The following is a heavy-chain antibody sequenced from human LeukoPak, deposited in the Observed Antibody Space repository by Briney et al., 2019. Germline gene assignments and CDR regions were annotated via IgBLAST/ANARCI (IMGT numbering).Heavy chain of an antibody. CDR3: AKATGYTYALDY. CDR2: ISWNSGST. V-gene: IGHV3-9*01. D-gene: IGHD5-18*01. CDR1: GVTIDDYA. J-gene: IGHJ4*02. Sequence: PGGSLRLSCAASGVTIDDYAMHWVRQAPGKGLEWASGISWNSGSTGYADSVKGRFTISRDNAKNSLYLQMNSLRAEDTALYYCAKATGYTYALDYWGQGTLVTVSS.